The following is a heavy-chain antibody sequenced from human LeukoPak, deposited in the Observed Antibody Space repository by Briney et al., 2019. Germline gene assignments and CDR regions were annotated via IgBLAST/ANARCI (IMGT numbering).Heavy chain of an antibody. Sequence: SETLSLTCTLSGGSLSGYSWTWIRQPPGEGLELIGEIKHSGGTNYNPSLKSRVTISVDTSKNQFSLKLSSVTAADTAVYYCARGELRYFDWLPWGQGTLVTVSS. CDR1: GGSLSGYS. CDR2: IKHSGGT. CDR3: ARGELRYFDWLP. D-gene: IGHD3-9*01. V-gene: IGHV4-34*01. J-gene: IGHJ4*02.